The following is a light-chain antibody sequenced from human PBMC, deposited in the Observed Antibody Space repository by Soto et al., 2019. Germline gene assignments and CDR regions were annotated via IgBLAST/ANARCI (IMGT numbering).Light chain of an antibody. CDR2: DDS. CDR3: SSYTRSSTWV. CDR1: NIGSKS. Sequence: SYELTQPPSVSVAPGQTARITCGGNNIGSKSVHWYQQKPGQAPVLVVYDDSDRPSGIPERFSGSKSGNTASLTISGLQAEDEADYYCSSYTRSSTWVFGGGTKLTVL. J-gene: IGLJ3*02. V-gene: IGLV3-21*02.